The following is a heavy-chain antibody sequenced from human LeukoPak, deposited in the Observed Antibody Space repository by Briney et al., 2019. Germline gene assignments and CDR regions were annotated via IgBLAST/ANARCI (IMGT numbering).Heavy chain of an antibody. CDR1: GYTFTSYG. D-gene: IGHD6-6*01. J-gene: IGHJ5*02. CDR2: ISAYNGNT. CDR3: AREYSSSLDHGWFDP. V-gene: IGHV1-18*01. Sequence: ASVKVSCKASGYTFTSYGISGVRQAPGQGREWMGWISAYNGNTNYAQKLQGRVTMTTDTSTSPGHIEVRSLRSDDTAVYYCAREYSSSLDHGWFDPWGQGTLVTVSS.